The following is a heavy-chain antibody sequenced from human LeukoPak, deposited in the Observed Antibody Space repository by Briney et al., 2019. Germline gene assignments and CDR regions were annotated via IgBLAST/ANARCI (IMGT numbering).Heavy chain of an antibody. J-gene: IGHJ4*02. Sequence: AGPLKLSCAASGFTFSSYSMKRVPQAPRKGPEWVSFTSSSSSYIYYASSVQGRFTTSRDNAKNSLYLQMNSLRAEDTAVYYCAGKDYWGQGTLVTVSS. CDR2: TSSSSSYI. V-gene: IGHV3-21*01. CDR3: AGKDY. CDR1: GFTFSSYS.